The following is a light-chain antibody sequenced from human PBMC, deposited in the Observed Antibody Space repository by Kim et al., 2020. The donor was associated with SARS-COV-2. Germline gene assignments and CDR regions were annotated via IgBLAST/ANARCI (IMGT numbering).Light chain of an antibody. Sequence: EIVMTQSPATLSLSLGERATLSCRASQSVSTSLAWYQQRPGQAPRVLIYEASTRATGVPARFSGSGSGTEFTLTISSLESEDFAVYYCQQYDNWPQLSFGGGTKVEIK. CDR2: EAS. CDR3: QQYDNWPQLS. V-gene: IGKV3-15*01. J-gene: IGKJ4*01. CDR1: QSVSTS.